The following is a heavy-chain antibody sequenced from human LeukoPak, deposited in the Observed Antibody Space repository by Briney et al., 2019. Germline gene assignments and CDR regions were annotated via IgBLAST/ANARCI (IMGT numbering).Heavy chain of an antibody. CDR1: GGTFSSYT. Sequence: SVKVSCKASGGTFSSYTISWVRQAPGQGLEWMGRIIPILGIANYAQKFQGRVTITADKSMSTAYMELSSLRSEDTAVYYCASRVNDFWSGYCLDYWGQGTLVTVSS. D-gene: IGHD3-3*01. V-gene: IGHV1-69*02. CDR3: ASRVNDFWSGYCLDY. J-gene: IGHJ4*02. CDR2: IIPILGIA.